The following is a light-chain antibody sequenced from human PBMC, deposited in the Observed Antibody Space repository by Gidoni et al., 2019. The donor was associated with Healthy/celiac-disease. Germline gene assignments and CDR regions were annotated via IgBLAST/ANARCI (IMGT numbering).Light chain of an antibody. J-gene: IGKJ1*01. CDR1: QSISSY. CDR3: QQSYR. Sequence: DIQMTQSPSSLSASVVDRVTITCRASQSISSYLNGYQQKPGKAPKLLIYAASSLQSGVPSRFSGSGSGTYFTLTISSLQPEDFATYYCQQSYRFXXXTKVEIK. CDR2: AAS. V-gene: IGKV1-39*01.